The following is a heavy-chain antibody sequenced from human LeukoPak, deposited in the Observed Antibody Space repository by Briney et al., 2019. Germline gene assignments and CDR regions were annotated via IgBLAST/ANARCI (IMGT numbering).Heavy chain of an antibody. CDR1: GFTFSSDG. CDR2: ISYDGSNK. CDR3: AQDNTAPFHY. D-gene: IGHD5-18*01. J-gene: IGHJ4*02. V-gene: IGHV3-30*18. Sequence: GGSLRLSCAASGFTFSSDGMHWVRQAPGKGLEWVAVISYDGSNKYYADSVKGRFPISRDNSKNPLYLQMTSLRAEDTAVYYCAQDNTAPFHYWGQGTLVTVSS.